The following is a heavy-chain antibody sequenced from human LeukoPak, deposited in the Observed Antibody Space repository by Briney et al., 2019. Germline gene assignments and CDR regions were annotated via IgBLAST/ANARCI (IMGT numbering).Heavy chain of an antibody. CDR2: IYNSGST. CDR3: ARRPWGGLDV. CDR1: GDSISNYY. J-gene: IGHJ6*02. V-gene: IGHV4-59*01. D-gene: IGHD1-26*01. Sequence: PSETLSLTCTVSGDSISNYYWNWIRQPPGKGLEWIGYIYNSGSTNYNPSLKSRVTISVGTSKNQFSLNLSSVTAADTAVYFCARRPWGGLDVWGQGTTVTVSS.